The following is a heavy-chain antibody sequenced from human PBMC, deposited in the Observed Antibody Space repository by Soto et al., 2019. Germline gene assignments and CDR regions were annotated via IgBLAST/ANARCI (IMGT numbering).Heavy chain of an antibody. CDR2: ISGSGGST. CDR3: AKADSAYGSGSYYQNYYYGMDA. Sequence: PGGSLRLSCAASGFTFSDYYMSWIRQAPGKGLEWVSAISGSGGSTYYADSVKGRFTISRDNSKNTLYLQMNSLGAEDTAVYYCAKADSAYGSGSYYQNYYYGMDAWGQGTTVTVSS. J-gene: IGHJ6*02. V-gene: IGHV3-23*01. CDR1: GFTFSDYY. D-gene: IGHD3-10*01.